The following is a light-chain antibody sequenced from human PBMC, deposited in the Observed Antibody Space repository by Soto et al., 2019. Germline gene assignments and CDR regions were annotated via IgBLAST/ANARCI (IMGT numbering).Light chain of an antibody. V-gene: IGKV3-20*01. CDR3: QHYGRSAYT. J-gene: IGKJ2*01. CDR1: QSVSSNY. Sequence: EIVLTQSPGTLSLSPGERATLSCRASQSVSSNYLAWYQQKPGQAPRLLIYGASSRATGIPDRFSGSGSGTDFPLTISRLEPKDFAVYYCQHYGRSAYTFGQGTTLEIK. CDR2: GAS.